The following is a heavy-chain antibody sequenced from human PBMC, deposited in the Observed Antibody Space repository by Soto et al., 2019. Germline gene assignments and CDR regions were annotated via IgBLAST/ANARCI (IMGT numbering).Heavy chain of an antibody. V-gene: IGHV4-30-4*01. CDR3: ARWGRGRLEYQLPYGGYWFDP. D-gene: IGHD2-2*01. Sequence: QVQLQESGPGLVKPSQTLSLTCTVSGGSISSGDYYWSWIRQPPGKGLEWIGYIYYSGSTYYNPSLKSRVTISVDTSKNQFSLKLSSVTAADRAVYYCARWGRGRLEYQLPYGGYWFDPWGQGTLVTVSS. CDR1: GGSISSGDYY. J-gene: IGHJ5*02. CDR2: IYYSGST.